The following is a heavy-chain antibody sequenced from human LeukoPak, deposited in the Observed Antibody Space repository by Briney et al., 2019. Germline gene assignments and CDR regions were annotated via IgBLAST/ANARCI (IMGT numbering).Heavy chain of an antibody. CDR2: ISSSSSYI. CDR3: ARDDMHYDILTGYVWPDAFDI. Sequence: PGGSLRLSCAASGFTFSSYSMNWVRQAPGKGLEWVSSISSSSSYIYYADSVKGRFTISRDNAKNSLYLQMNSLRAEDTAVYYCARDDMHYDILTGYVWPDAFDIWGQGTMVTVSS. CDR1: GFTFSSYS. D-gene: IGHD3-9*01. V-gene: IGHV3-21*01. J-gene: IGHJ3*02.